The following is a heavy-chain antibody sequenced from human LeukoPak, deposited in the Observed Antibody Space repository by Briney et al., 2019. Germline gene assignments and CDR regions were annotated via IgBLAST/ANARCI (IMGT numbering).Heavy chain of an antibody. CDR3: ARDSPYYDSIFPNWFDP. J-gene: IGHJ5*02. CDR1: GFTFGSYW. V-gene: IGHV3-7*03. D-gene: IGHD3-3*01. Sequence: PGGSLRLSCAASGFTFGSYWMSWVRQAPGKGLEWVANIKQDGSEKYYVDSVKGRFTISRDNAKNSLYLQMNSLRAEDTAVYYCARDSPYYDSIFPNWFDPWGQGTLVTVSS. CDR2: IKQDGSEK.